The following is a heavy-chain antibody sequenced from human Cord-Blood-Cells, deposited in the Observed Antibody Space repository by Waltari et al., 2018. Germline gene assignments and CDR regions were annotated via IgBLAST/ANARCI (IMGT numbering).Heavy chain of an antibody. CDR1: GFSSNSSS. V-gene: IGHV1-58*01. J-gene: IGHJ4*02. CDR3: AANSGSYFDY. D-gene: IGHD1-26*01. CDR2: IVVGSGNT. Sequence: QMHLLQCGTEVKNPGTSVRDSCQASGFSSNSSSVQWVRQARGQRLEWIGWIVVGSGNTNYAQKFQERVTITRDMSTSTAYMELSSLRSEDTAVYYCAANSGSYFDYWGQGTLVTVSS.